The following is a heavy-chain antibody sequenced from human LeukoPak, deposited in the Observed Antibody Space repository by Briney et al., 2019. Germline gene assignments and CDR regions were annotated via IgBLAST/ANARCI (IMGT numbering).Heavy chain of an antibody. Sequence: PSETLSLTCTVSGGSISNYYWSWIRQPPGKGLEWIGYIYYSGSTNYNPSLKSRVTISVDTSKSQFSLKLSSVTAADTAFYYCARYVFLEAKFDPWGQGTLVTVSS. D-gene: IGHD3-10*02. CDR1: GGSISNYY. CDR3: ARYVFLEAKFDP. J-gene: IGHJ5*02. CDR2: IYYSGST. V-gene: IGHV4-59*08.